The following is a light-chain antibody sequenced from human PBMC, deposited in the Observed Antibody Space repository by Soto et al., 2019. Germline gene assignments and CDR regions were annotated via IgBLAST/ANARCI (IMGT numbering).Light chain of an antibody. CDR3: QQYNNWWT. CDR1: QSVSSN. CDR2: GAS. Sequence: EIVMTQSPATLSVSPGERATLSCRASQSVSSNLAWYQQKPGQAPRLLISGASTRATGIPARFSGSGSETEFTLTISSLQSEDFAVYYCQQYNNWWTFGQGTKEEIK. J-gene: IGKJ1*01. V-gene: IGKV3-15*01.